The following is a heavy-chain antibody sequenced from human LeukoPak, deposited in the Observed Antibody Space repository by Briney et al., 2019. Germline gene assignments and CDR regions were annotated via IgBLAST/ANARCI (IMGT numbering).Heavy chain of an antibody. J-gene: IGHJ4*02. Sequence: QSGRSLRLSCAASGFTFSSYAMHWVRQAPGKGLEWVSGISWNSGSIGYADSVKGRFTISRDNAKNSLYLQMNSLRAEDTALYYCTKDIGFDWLLPFDYWGQGTLVTVSS. V-gene: IGHV3-9*01. D-gene: IGHD3-9*01. CDR3: TKDIGFDWLLPFDY. CDR2: ISWNSGSI. CDR1: GFTFSSYA.